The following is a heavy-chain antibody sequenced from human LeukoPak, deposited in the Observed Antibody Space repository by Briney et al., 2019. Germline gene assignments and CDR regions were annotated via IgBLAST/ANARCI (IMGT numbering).Heavy chain of an antibody. CDR3: ARGRLNYDFWSGYTSLDY. CDR1: GYTFTSYA. D-gene: IGHD3-3*01. V-gene: IGHV1-3*03. CDR2: INAGNGNT. Sequence: GASVKVSCKASGYTFTSYAMHWVRQAPGQRLEWMGWINAGNGNTKYSQEFQGRVTITRDTSASTAYMELSSLRSEDMAVYYCARGRLNYDFWSGYTSLDYWGQGTLVTVSS. J-gene: IGHJ4*02.